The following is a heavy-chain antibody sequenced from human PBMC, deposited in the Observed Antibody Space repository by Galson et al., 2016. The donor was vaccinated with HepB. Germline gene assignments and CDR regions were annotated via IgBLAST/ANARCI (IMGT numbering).Heavy chain of an antibody. J-gene: IGHJ6*02. V-gene: IGHV3-11*05. CDR2: INYNLNT. CDR1: GFTLSDYH. CDR3: ARVLDYYYGMDV. D-gene: IGHD1-1*01. Sequence: SLRLSCAASGFTLSDYHMSWIRQTPGKGLEWISYINYNLNTNYADSVKGRFTISRDNAKKSVYLQMNRLRAEDTAVYYCARVLDYYYGMDVWGQGTTVTVSS.